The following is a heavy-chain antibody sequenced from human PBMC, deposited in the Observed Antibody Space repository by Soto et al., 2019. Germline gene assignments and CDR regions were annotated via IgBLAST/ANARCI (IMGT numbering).Heavy chain of an antibody. D-gene: IGHD3-16*01. CDR3: ARDDYYI. J-gene: IGHJ3*02. V-gene: IGHV1-3*01. CDR1: GYTFTSYA. CDR2: INAGNGNR. Sequence: ASVKVSCKASGYTFTSYAMHWVRQAPGQRLEWMGWINAGNGNRKYSQKLQGIVTITRDTSASTAYMELSSLRSEDTAVYYCARDDYYIWGQGTMVTVSS.